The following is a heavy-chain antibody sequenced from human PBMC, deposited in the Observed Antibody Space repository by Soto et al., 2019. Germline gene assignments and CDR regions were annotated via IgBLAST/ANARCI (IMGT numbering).Heavy chain of an antibody. V-gene: IGHV3-23*01. CDR1: GFTFSTYA. Sequence: EVQLLESGGGLVQPGGSLRLSCAASGFTFSTYAMNWVRQAPGKGLEWVSGISGSGDSTYYADSVKGRFTVSRDNSKNTLYLQMNSLRADDTAVFYCAKERSSGWSLDYWGQGPLVTVSS. D-gene: IGHD6-19*01. J-gene: IGHJ4*02. CDR2: ISGSGDST. CDR3: AKERSSGWSLDY.